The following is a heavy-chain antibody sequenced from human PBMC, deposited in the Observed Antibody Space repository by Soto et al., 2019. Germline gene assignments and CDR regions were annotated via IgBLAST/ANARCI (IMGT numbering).Heavy chain of an antibody. CDR3: ARGDFSDSSWSISYAFHV. CDR2: IWQYGSET. Sequence: EVQLVESGEGLVQPGGSLRRSCAASGFTFNTYWMSWVRQAPGEGLERVADIWQYGSETYYLDSVNGRFTLSIHNVKNSRHLQMSCLRAEDMAVYYCARGDFSDSSWSISYAFHVSGQGTMVTDSS. CDR1: GFTFNTYW. D-gene: IGHD3-22*01. J-gene: IGHJ3*01. V-gene: IGHV3-7*05.